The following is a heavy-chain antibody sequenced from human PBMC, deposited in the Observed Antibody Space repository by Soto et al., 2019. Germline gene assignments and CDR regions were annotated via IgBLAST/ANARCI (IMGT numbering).Heavy chain of an antibody. D-gene: IGHD2-2*01. Sequence: QVQLVQSGAEVKKPGSSVKVSCKASGGTFSSYTISWVRQAPGQGLEWMGRIIPILGIANYAQKFQGRVTITADKSTSTAYMEQSSLRSEDTAEYYCARGLPRYCSSTSCSGRGISYYYGMDVWGQGTTVTVSS. V-gene: IGHV1-69*02. J-gene: IGHJ6*02. CDR1: GGTFSSYT. CDR2: IIPILGIA. CDR3: ARGLPRYCSSTSCSGRGISYYYGMDV.